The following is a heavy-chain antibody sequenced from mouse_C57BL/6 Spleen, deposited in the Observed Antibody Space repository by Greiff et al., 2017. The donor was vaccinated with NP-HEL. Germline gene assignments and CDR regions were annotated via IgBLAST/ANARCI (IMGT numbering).Heavy chain of an antibody. CDR2: IDPEDGDT. D-gene: IGHD4-1*01. V-gene: IGHV14-1*01. CDR3: TPYANWDVDY. CDR1: GFNIKDYY. J-gene: IGHJ2*01. Sequence: VQLQQSGAELVRPGASVKLSCTASGFNIKDYYMHWVKQRPEQGLEWIGRIDPEDGDTEYAPKFQGKATLTADTSSNTAYLQLSSLTSEDTAVYYCTPYANWDVDYWGQGTTLTVSS.